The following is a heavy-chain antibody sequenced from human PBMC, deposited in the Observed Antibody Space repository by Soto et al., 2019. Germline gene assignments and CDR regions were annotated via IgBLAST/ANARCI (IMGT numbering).Heavy chain of an antibody. D-gene: IGHD6-13*01. CDR3: ARDGAGIAAAGTHVWFDP. Sequence: ASVKVSCKASGYTFTSYYMHWVRQAPGQGHEWMGIINPSGGSTSYAQKFQGRVTMTRDTSTSTVYMELSSLRSEDTAVYYCARDGAGIAAAGTHVWFDPWGQGTLVTVSS. V-gene: IGHV1-46*01. J-gene: IGHJ5*02. CDR1: GYTFTSYY. CDR2: INPSGGST.